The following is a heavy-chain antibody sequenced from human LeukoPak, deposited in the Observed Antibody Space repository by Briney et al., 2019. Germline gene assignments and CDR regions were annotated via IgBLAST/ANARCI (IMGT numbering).Heavy chain of an antibody. CDR3: AKDIHGGYVLGYFDY. V-gene: IGHV3-43*01. J-gene: IGHJ4*02. D-gene: IGHD5-12*01. Sequence: GGSLRLSCAASGFTFDDYTMHWVRQAPGKGLEWVSLISWDGGSTYSADSMKGRFTISRDNSKNSLYLQMNSLRTEDTALYYCAKDIHGGYVLGYFDYWGQGTLVTVSS. CDR2: ISWDGGST. CDR1: GFTFDDYT.